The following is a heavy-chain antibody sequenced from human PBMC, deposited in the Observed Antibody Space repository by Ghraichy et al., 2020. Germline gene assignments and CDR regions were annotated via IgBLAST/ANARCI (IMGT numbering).Heavy chain of an antibody. CDR3: ARGQYYDFWSGYYGGSYYYYYMDV. Sequence: SVKVSCKASGGTFSSYAISWVRQAPGQGLEWMGGIIPIFGTANYAQKFQGRVTITADKSTSTAYMELSSLRSEDTAVYYCARGQYYDFWSGYYGGSYYYYYMDVWGKGTTVTVSS. V-gene: IGHV1-69*06. J-gene: IGHJ6*03. CDR1: GGTFSSYA. D-gene: IGHD3-3*01. CDR2: IIPIFGTA.